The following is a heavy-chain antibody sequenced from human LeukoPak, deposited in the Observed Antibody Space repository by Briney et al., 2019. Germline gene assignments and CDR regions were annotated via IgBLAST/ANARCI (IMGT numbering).Heavy chain of an antibody. J-gene: IGHJ4*02. CDR1: GGSSSSGDYY. CDR3: ARGYYYGSGSVFDY. D-gene: IGHD3-10*01. Sequence: SETLSLTGTVSGGSSSSGDYYWSWIRQPPGKGLEWIGYIYYSGSTYYNPSLKSRVTISVDTSKNQFSLKLSSVTAADTAVYYCARGYYYGSGSVFDYWGQGTLVTVSS. CDR2: IYYSGST. V-gene: IGHV4-30-4*01.